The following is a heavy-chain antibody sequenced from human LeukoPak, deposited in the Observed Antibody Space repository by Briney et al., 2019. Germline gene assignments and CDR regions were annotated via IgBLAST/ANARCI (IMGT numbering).Heavy chain of an antibody. CDR2: INNIATHS. V-gene: IGHV3-21*01. CDR3: ARDGDYNWNYRSGFDY. CDR1: GFTFTDSA. Sequence: GGSLRLSCAGSGFTFTDSAINWVRQAPGKGLEWVSSINNIATHSYYAASVKGRFSISRDDAKNSVYLQMSSLRAEDTAVYYCARDGDYNWNYRSGFDYWGQGTLVTVSS. D-gene: IGHD1-7*01. J-gene: IGHJ4*02.